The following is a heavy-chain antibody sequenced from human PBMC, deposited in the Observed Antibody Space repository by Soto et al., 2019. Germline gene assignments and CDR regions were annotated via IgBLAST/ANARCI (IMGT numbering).Heavy chain of an antibody. CDR3: AKGPYDFDNSGRPNGYFDY. J-gene: IGHJ4*02. Sequence: EVQLLESGGGLVRPGGSLRLSCAASGFTFNTHAMSWVRQAPGKGLEWLSVVSGSGTDTYYADSVKGRFTISRDNSKNTLYVQMNSLSAEDTAVYYCAKGPYDFDNSGRPNGYFDYGGQGILVTVSP. V-gene: IGHV3-23*01. CDR2: VSGSGTDT. CDR1: GFTFNTHA. D-gene: IGHD3-22*01.